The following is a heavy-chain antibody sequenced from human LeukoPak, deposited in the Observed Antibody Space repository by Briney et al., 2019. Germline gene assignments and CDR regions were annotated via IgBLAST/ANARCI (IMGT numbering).Heavy chain of an antibody. CDR3: ARAYYDFWSGYSTTFDY. D-gene: IGHD3-3*01. CDR1: GGSFSGYY. Sequence: SETLSLTCAVYGGSFSGYYWSWIRQPPGKGLEWIGEINHSGSTNYNPSLKSRVTISVDTSKNQFSLKLSSVTAADTAVYYCARAYYDFWSGYSTTFDYWGQGTLVTVSS. V-gene: IGHV4-34*01. CDR2: INHSGST. J-gene: IGHJ4*02.